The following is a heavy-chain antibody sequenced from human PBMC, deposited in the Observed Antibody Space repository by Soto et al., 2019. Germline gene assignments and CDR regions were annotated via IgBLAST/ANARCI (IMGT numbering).Heavy chain of an antibody. J-gene: IGHJ6*02. CDR1: GGSFSVYY. Sequence: PSETLSLTCAVYGGSFSVYYWSWIRHPPGKGLEWIGEINHSGSTNYNPSLKSRVTISVDTSKNQFSLKLSSVTAADTAVYYCASTLIVATIEAEVFRPYGMDVWGQGTTVTVSS. CDR2: INHSGST. D-gene: IGHD5-12*01. CDR3: ASTLIVATIEAEVFRPYGMDV. V-gene: IGHV4-34*01.